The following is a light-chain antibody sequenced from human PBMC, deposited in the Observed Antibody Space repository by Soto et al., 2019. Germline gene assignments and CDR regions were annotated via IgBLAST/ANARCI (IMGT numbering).Light chain of an antibody. CDR3: QQYGSSPLWT. CDR2: GAF. J-gene: IGKJ1*01. CDR1: QSVSSSY. V-gene: IGKV3-20*01. Sequence: EIVLTQSPATLSLSPGEIATLSCSASQSVSSSYLAWYQQKPGQAPRLLIYGAFSRATGIPDRFSGSGSGTDFTLTISRLEPEDFAVYYCQQYGSSPLWTFGQGTKVDIK.